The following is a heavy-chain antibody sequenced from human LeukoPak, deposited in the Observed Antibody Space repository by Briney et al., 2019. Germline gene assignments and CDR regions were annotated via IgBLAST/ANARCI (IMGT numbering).Heavy chain of an antibody. CDR3: ASGIAAAGPVDY. V-gene: IGHV4-39*07. CDR2: IYYSGST. D-gene: IGHD6-13*01. Sequence: PSETLSLTCTVSGGSISSSSYYWGWIRQPPGKGLEWIGSIYYSGSTYYNPSLKSRVTISVDTSKNQFSLKLSSVTAADTAVYYCASGIAAAGPVDYWGQGTLVTVSS. CDR1: GGSISSSSYY. J-gene: IGHJ4*02.